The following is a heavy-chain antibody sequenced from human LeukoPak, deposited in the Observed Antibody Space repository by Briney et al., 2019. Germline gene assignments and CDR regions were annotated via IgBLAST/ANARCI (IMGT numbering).Heavy chain of an antibody. CDR1: GYTFTGYY. CDR3: AGEASYYYYYYMDV. V-gene: IGHV1-2*02. D-gene: IGHD2-21*01. CDR2: INPNSGGT. Sequence: ASVKVSCKASGYTFTGYYMHWVRQAPGQGLEWMRWINPNSGGTNYAQKFQGRVTMTRDTSISTAYMELSRLRSDDTAVYYCAGEASYYYYYYMDVWGKGTTVTVSS. J-gene: IGHJ6*03.